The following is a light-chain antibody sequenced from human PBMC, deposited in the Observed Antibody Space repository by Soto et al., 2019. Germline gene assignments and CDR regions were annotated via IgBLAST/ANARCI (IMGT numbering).Light chain of an antibody. Sequence: SLSASVGDRVTITSRASQSISSYLNWYQQKPGKAPKLLIYAASSLQSGVPSRFSGSGSGTDFTLTISRLEPEEFAVYYCQQYGSSPITVGQGTRLEIK. V-gene: IGKV1-39*01. CDR3: QQYGSSPIT. CDR2: AAS. J-gene: IGKJ5*01. CDR1: QSISSY.